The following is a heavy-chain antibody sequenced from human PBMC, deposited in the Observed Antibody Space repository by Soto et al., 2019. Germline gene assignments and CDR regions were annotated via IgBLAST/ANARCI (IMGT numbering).Heavy chain of an antibody. Sequence: GASVKVSCKASGYTFTGYYMHWVRQAPGQGLEWMGWINPNSGGTNYAQKFQGRVTMTRDTSISTAYMELSRLRSDDTAVYYCAREGYCSGGSCQNRYNWFDPWGQGTLVTVSS. V-gene: IGHV1-2*02. CDR2: INPNSGGT. J-gene: IGHJ5*02. CDR3: AREGYCSGGSCQNRYNWFDP. D-gene: IGHD2-15*01. CDR1: GYTFTGYY.